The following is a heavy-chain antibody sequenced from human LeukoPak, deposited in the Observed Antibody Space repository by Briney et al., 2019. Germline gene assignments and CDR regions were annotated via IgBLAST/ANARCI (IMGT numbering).Heavy chain of an antibody. CDR2: ISYDGSNK. J-gene: IGHJ6*02. CDR1: GFTFSSYA. V-gene: IGHV3-30-3*01. D-gene: IGHD3-10*01. Sequence: GGSLRLSCAASGFTFSSYAMHWVRQAPGKGLEWVAVISYDGSNKYYADSVKGRFTISRDNSKNTLYLQMNSLRAEDTAVYYCARDLWGMDVWGQGTTVTVSS. CDR3: ARDLWGMDV.